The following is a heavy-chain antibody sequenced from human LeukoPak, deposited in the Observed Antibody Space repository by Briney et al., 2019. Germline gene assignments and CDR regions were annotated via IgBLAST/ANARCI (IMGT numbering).Heavy chain of an antibody. CDR2: ISYDGSNK. CDR3: AKDHEGYSSSWYAGY. D-gene: IGHD6-13*01. J-gene: IGHJ4*02. CDR1: GFTFSSYG. V-gene: IGHV3-30*18. Sequence: PPGRSLRLSCAASGFTFSSYGMHWVRQAPGKGLEWVAVISYDGSNKYYADSVKGRFTISRDNSKNTLYLQMNSLRAEDTAVYYCAKDHEGYSSSWYAGYWGQGTLVTVSS.